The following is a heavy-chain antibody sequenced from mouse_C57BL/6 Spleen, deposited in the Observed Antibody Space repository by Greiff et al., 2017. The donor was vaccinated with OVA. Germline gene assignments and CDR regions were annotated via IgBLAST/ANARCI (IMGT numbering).Heavy chain of an antibody. J-gene: IGHJ2*01. Sequence: VHVKQSGPVLVKPGASVKMSCKASGYTFTDYYMNWVKQSHGKSLEWIGVINPYNGGTSYNQKFKGKATLTVDKSSSTAYMELNSLTSEDSAVYYCARGEDYDDFDYWGQGTTLTVSS. CDR2: INPYNGGT. CDR3: ARGEDYDDFDY. CDR1: GYTFTDYY. V-gene: IGHV1-19*01. D-gene: IGHD2-4*01.